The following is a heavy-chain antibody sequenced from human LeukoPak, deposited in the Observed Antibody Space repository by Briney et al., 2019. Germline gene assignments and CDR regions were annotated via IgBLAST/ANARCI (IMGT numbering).Heavy chain of an antibody. V-gene: IGHV3-9*01. CDR2: ITWNSGSV. CDR3: AELGITMIGGV. D-gene: IGHD3-10*02. Sequence: GGSLRLSCAASGFTFDDYAMHWVRQAPGKGLEWVSGITWNSGSVVYADSVKGRFTISRDNAKNSLYLQMNSLRAEDTAVYYCAELGITMIGGVWGKGTTVTISS. CDR1: GFTFDDYA. J-gene: IGHJ6*04.